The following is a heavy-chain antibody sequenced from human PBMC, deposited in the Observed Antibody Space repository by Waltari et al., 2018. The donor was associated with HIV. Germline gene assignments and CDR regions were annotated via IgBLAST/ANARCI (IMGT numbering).Heavy chain of an antibody. CDR2: INPGSGGA. Sequence: VQLVQSGHEVRKPGASVKLSCRASGYPFTDYHIHWVRQAPGQGLEWMGLINPGSGGASYAPKFRGIVSMTRDTSTSTVYMEMSSLKSDDTAIFYCARIGNSGRSFDSWGQGSQLIVSS. V-gene: IGHV1-46*01. CDR3: ARIGNSGRSFDS. CDR1: GYPFTDYH. D-gene: IGHD1-26*01. J-gene: IGHJ4*02.